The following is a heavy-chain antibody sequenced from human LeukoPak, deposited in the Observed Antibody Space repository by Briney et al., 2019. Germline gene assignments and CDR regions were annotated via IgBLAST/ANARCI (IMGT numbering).Heavy chain of an antibody. J-gene: IGHJ4*02. CDR1: GGTFSSYA. Sequence: SVKVSCKASGGTFSSYAISWVRQAPGQGLEWMGRIFPIFATANYAQKFQGRVTITADESTSTAYMELSSLRSEDTAVYYCVRESGSYEAYFDYWGQGTLVTVSS. CDR3: VRESGSYEAYFDY. V-gene: IGHV1-69*15. CDR2: IFPIFATA. D-gene: IGHD1-26*01.